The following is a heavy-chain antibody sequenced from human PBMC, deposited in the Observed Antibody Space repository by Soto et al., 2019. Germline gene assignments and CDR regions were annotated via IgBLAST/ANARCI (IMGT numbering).Heavy chain of an antibody. CDR3: ARLKHDYVWGSHVLGSYYYGMDV. D-gene: IGHD3-16*01. Sequence: SETLPSPVLSMVGPSVVTTGAGSASPQGRGWSGLGEINHSGSTNYNPSLKSRVTISVDTSKNQFSLRLSSVTAADTAVYYCARLKHDYVWGSHVLGSYYYGMDVWGQGTTVTVSS. J-gene: IGHJ6*02. CDR1: VGPSVVTT. V-gene: IGHV4-34*01. CDR2: INHSGST.